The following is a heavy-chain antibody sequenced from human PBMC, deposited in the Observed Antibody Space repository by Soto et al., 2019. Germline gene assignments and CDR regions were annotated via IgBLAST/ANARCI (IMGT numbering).Heavy chain of an antibody. V-gene: IGHV3-73*01. CDR1: GFAFNDSA. D-gene: IGHD2-15*01. Sequence: DVQVVQSGGGLVQPGGSLKLSCAASGFAFNDSAMHWVRQASGKGLEWVARVRSKSNNYATAYTASVKGRFIVSRDDSMGTTSLQMNSLKPEDTAIYYCTNNFVWGQGVLVTVS. CDR3: TNNFV. J-gene: IGHJ4*02. CDR2: VRSKSNNYAT.